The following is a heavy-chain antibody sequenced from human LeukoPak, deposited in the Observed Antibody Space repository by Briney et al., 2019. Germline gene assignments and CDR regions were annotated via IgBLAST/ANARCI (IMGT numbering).Heavy chain of an antibody. Sequence: EASVKVSCKASGYTFTSYGIRWVRQAPGQGLEWMGWISAYNGNTNYAQKLQGRVTMTTDTSTSTAYMELRSLRSDDTAVYYCARGGVGRRYFDWSPPPFDYWGQGTLVTVSS. V-gene: IGHV1-18*01. CDR1: GYTFTSYG. CDR2: ISAYNGNT. J-gene: IGHJ4*02. CDR3: ARGGVGRRYFDWSPPPFDY. D-gene: IGHD3-9*01.